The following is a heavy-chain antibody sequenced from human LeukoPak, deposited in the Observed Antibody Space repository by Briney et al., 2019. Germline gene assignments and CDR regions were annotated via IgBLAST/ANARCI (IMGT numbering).Heavy chain of an antibody. V-gene: IGHV3-21*01. CDR2: ITSSGSSI. J-gene: IGHJ4*02. CDR1: GFTLSNYS. CDR3: ARAEALKFRDFDY. Sequence: GGSLRLSCAASGFTLSNYSMNWVRQAPGKGLEWVSSITSSGSSIYYPASVKGRFTISRDNARNSLYLQMNRLRAEDTAIYYCARAEALKFRDFDYWGQGTLVTVSS.